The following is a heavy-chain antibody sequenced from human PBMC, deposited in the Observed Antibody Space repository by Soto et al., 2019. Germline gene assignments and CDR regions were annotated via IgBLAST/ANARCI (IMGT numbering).Heavy chain of an antibody. J-gene: IGHJ4*02. CDR2: IYYSGST. D-gene: IGHD6-6*01. V-gene: IGHV4-30-4*01. CDR3: AVSIAARYFDY. Sequence: QVQLQESGPGLVKPSQTLSLTCTVSGGSISSGDYYWSWIRKPPGKGLEWIGYIYYSGSTYYNPSLKSRVTISIDTSKTQFSLNLSSVTAAETAVYYWAVSIAARYFDYWGQGTLVTVFS. CDR1: GGSISSGDYY.